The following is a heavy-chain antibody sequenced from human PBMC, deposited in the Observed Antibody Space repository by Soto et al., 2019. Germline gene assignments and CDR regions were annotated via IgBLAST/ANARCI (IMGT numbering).Heavy chain of an antibody. V-gene: IGHV4-30-4*01. CDR2: IYDSGST. CDR1: GGSISSGYYY. D-gene: IGHD3-3*01. CDR3: ARGLKGPLAYYDFWSGRPRIDYYGMDV. J-gene: IGHJ6*02. Sequence: SETLSLTCTVSGGSISSGYYYWSWIRQPPGKGVERLGYIYDSGSTYYNPSLKSRVTISVDTSKNQFSLKLSSVTAADTAVYYCARGLKGPLAYYDFWSGRPRIDYYGMDVWGQGTTVTV.